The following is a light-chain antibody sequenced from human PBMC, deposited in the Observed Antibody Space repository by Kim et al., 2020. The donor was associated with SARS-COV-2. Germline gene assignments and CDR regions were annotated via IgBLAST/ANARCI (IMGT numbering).Light chain of an antibody. V-gene: IGKV1-5*03. Sequence: DIQMTQSPSTLSASVGDRVTMTCRASQSISSWVAWYQQKPGKAPKLLIYKASSLEYGVPSRFSGSGSGTEFTLTISSLQPDDFATYYCQQYNTWWTFGQGTKVDIK. CDR2: KAS. CDR1: QSISSW. CDR3: QQYNTWWT. J-gene: IGKJ1*01.